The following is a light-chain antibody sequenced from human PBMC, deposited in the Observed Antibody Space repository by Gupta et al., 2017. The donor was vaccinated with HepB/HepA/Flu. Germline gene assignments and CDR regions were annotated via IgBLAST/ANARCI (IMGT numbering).Light chain of an antibody. J-gene: IGKJ3*01. V-gene: IGKV1-39*01. CDR1: QNGKNY. Sequence: DIQMTQSPSSLSASVGDRVTISCRTSQNGKNYLNWYKQKPGRAPRFLIFAASTLQSGVPSRFSSTGYGTDFNLTVSDLQPEDFSTYYCRDSSDTPLITFGHGTKV. CDR3: RDSSDTPLIT. CDR2: AAS.